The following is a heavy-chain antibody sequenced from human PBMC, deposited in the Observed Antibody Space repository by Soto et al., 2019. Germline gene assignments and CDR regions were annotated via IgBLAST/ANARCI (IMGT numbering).Heavy chain of an antibody. J-gene: IGHJ4*02. Sequence: ASVKVSCKASGYTFTSYGISWVRQAPGQGLEWMGWISAYNGNTNYAQKLQGRVTMTTDTSTSTAYMELRSLRSDDTAVYYCAREHYYDSSGYYTRDYWGQGTRVTVSS. CDR2: ISAYNGNT. V-gene: IGHV1-18*01. D-gene: IGHD3-22*01. CDR1: GYTFTSYG. CDR3: AREHYYDSSGYYTRDY.